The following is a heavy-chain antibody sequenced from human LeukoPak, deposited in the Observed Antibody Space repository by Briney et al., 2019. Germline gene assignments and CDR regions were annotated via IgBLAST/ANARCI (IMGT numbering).Heavy chain of an antibody. CDR1: GGSMSSFD. J-gene: IGHJ4*02. V-gene: IGHV4-59*08. CDR3: ARLGGLGEYDYGSY. D-gene: IGHD4-17*01. Sequence: ASETLSLTCTVSGGSMSSFDWTWLRQPAGRELEGIGYFYHVGSANYNPSFKSGVTISVDTSNNQFSLKLTAVTAARAAGYYCARLGGLGEYDYGSYWGQGAPVIVSS. CDR2: FYHVGSA.